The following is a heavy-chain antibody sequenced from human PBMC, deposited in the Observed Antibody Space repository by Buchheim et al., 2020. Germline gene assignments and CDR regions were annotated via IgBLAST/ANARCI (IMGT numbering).Heavy chain of an antibody. V-gene: IGHV4-34*01. J-gene: IGHJ5*02. D-gene: IGHD1-7*01. CDR3: ARLTGTTGGWFDP. Sequence: QVQLQQWGAGLLKPSETLSLTCAVYGGSFSGYYWSWIRQPPGKGLEWIGEINHSGSTNYNPSLKSRVTISVDTYKKQVPLKLSSVTAADTAVYYCARLTGTTGGWFDPWGQGTL. CDR2: INHSGST. CDR1: GGSFSGYY.